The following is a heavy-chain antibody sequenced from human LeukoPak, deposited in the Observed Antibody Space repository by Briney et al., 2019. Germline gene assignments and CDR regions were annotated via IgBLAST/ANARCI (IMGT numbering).Heavy chain of an antibody. V-gene: IGHV3-23*01. CDR3: ATKGTELSDY. CDR1: GFTFSSYT. J-gene: IGHJ4*02. CDR2: ISISGGST. Sequence: PGGSLRLSCAASGFTFSSYTMSWVRQAPGKGLEWVSGISISGGSTYYADSVKGRFTISRDNSKNTLYLQMNGLRAEDTAAYYCATKGTELSDYWGQGTLVTVSS. D-gene: IGHD1-7*01.